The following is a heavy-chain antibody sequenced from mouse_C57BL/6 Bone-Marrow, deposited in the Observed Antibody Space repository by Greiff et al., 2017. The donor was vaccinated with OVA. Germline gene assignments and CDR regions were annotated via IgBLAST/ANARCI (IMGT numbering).Heavy chain of an antibody. CDR3: ARDYGSPLFDY. Sequence: VQLQQSGAELMKPGASVKLSCKATGYTFTGYWIEWVKQRPGHGLEWIGEILPGSGSTTYNEKFKGKATFTADPSSNTAYMQLSSLTTEDSAIYYCARDYGSPLFDYWGQGTTLTVSS. CDR1: GYTFTGYW. V-gene: IGHV1-9*01. CDR2: ILPGSGST. J-gene: IGHJ2*01. D-gene: IGHD1-1*01.